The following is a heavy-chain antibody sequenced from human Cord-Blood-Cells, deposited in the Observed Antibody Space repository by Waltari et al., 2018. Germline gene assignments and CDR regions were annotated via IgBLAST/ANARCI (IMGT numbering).Heavy chain of an antibody. CDR3: ARLDAFWGSMLLTGWYFDL. J-gene: IGHJ2*01. V-gene: IGHV4-39*07. Sequence: QLQLQESGPGLVKPSETLSLTCTVSGGSISSSSYYWGWIRQPPGKGLEWIGSIYYSGSTYYNPSLKSRVTISVDTSKNQCSLKLSSVTAADTAVYYCARLDAFWGSMLLTGWYFDLWGRGTLVTVSS. CDR1: GGSISSSSYY. D-gene: IGHD3-10*02. CDR2: IYYSGST.